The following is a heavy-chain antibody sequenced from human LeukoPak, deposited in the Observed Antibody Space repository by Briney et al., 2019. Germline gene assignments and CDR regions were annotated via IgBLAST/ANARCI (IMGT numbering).Heavy chain of an antibody. CDR3: TSRLSYSNRWYGEYFQH. D-gene: IGHD6-13*01. J-gene: IGHJ1*01. V-gene: IGHV4-31*03. CDR2: IYYSGST. CDR1: GGSISSGGYC. Sequence: PSQTLSLTCTVSGGSISSGGYCCSWIRQHPGKVLEWIGYIYYSGSTYYNPSLKSRVTISVDTSKNQFSLKLSSVTAADTAVYYCTSRLSYSNRWYGEYFQHWGQGTLVTVSS.